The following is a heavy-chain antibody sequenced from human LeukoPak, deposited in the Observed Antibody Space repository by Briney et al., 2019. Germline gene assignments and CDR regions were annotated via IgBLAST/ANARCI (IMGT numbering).Heavy chain of an antibody. CDR1: GGSISSGGYY. Sequence: SETLSLTCTVSGGSISSGGYYWSWIRKPPGKGLEGIGYIYHSGSTYYNPSLKSRVTISVDRSKNQFSLKLSSVTAADTAVYYCARGLGGSSSPYYYYGMDVWGQGTTVTVSS. CDR2: IYHSGST. D-gene: IGHD6-13*01. V-gene: IGHV4-30-2*01. J-gene: IGHJ6*02. CDR3: ARGLGGSSSPYYYYGMDV.